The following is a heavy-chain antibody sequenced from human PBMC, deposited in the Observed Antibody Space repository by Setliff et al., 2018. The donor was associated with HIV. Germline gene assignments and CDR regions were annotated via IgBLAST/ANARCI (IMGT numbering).Heavy chain of an antibody. V-gene: IGHV1-46*01. CDR2: IHPSGGST. D-gene: IGHD2-15*01. CDR3: ARVRYCSGGSCYGGEYWFDP. Sequence: AASVKVSCKASGYTFTSYYIHWARQAPGQGLEWMGVIHPSGGSTSYAQSFQDRVTMTRDTSTSTVYMELSSLRSEDTAVYYCARVRYCSGGSCYGGEYWFDPWGQGTLVTVS. J-gene: IGHJ5*02. CDR1: GYTFTSYY.